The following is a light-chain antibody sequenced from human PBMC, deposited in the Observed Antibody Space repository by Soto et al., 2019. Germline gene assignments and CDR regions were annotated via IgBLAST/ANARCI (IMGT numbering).Light chain of an antibody. V-gene: IGKV3-20*01. Sequence: EIVLTQSPGTLSLSPGERATLSCRASQSVSSSFLAWYQQKPGQAPSLRIYGASIKATGIPDRLSGSGSGTDFTLNISRVEPEDFAVHYCQQYGSSPWTVGQGTKLEIK. CDR3: QQYGSSPWT. CDR1: QSVSSSF. J-gene: IGKJ1*01. CDR2: GAS.